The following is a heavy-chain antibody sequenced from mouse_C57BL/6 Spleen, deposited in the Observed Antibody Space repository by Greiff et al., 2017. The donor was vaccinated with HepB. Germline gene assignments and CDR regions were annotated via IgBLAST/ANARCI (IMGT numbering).Heavy chain of an antibody. CDR3: ARDDYDVGETPWFAY. CDR2: INPNYGTT. Sequence: VQLKESGPELVKPGASVKISCKASGYSFTDYNMNWVKQSNGKSLEWIGVINPNYGTTSYNQKFKGKATLTVDQSSSTAYMQLNSLTSEDSAVYYCARDDYDVGETPWFAYWGQGTLVTVSA. CDR1: GYSFTDYN. D-gene: IGHD2-4*01. V-gene: IGHV1-39*01. J-gene: IGHJ3*01.